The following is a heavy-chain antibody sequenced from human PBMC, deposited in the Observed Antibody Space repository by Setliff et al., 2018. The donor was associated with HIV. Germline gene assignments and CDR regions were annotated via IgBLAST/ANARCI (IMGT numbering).Heavy chain of an antibody. V-gene: IGHV3-30*04. D-gene: IGHD4-4*01. CDR3: ARVRSNYAGYWYFDL. CDR1: GFTFSIYA. J-gene: IGHJ2*01. Sequence: GGSLRLSCAASGFTFSIYAIHWVRQAPGKGLEWVAVISYDGSDKYYADSVKGRFTISRDNSKNTLYLQMNSLRAEDTAVYYCARVRSNYAGYWYFDLWGRGTLVTVSS. CDR2: ISYDGSDK.